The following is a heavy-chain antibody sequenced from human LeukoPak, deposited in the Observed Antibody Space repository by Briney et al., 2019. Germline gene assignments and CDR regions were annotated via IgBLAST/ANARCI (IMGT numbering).Heavy chain of an antibody. Sequence: GGSLRLSCAASGFTFSNIWMTWVRQAPGKGLEWVGRIRSNADGGTADYAAPVKGRFSISRDDSKATLYLQLNNLKAEDTAVYYCTTATSVTTSWSWGQGTLVTVSS. D-gene: IGHD5-24*01. V-gene: IGHV3-15*01. J-gene: IGHJ4*02. CDR1: GFTFSNIW. CDR2: IRSNADGGTA. CDR3: TTATSVTTSWS.